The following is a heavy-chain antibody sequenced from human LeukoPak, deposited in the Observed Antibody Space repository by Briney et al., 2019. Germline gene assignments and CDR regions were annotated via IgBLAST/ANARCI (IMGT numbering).Heavy chain of an antibody. CDR3: AREILRFDF. CDR2: INTDFGNP. Sequence: GASVKVSCKASGYIFNRQGMNWVRQAPGQGLEWMGWINTDFGNPTYAQGFTGRFVFSLDSSVSTVYLQINNLMPEDTAKYFCAREILRFDFWGQGTTVTVSS. CDR1: GYIFNRQG. V-gene: IGHV7-4-1*02. J-gene: IGHJ3*01.